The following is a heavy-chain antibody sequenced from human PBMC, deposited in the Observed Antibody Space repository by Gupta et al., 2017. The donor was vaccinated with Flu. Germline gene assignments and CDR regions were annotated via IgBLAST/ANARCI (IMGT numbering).Heavy chain of an antibody. CDR3: VKERTPRASSGWPFDC. Sequence: QLQLVESGGGVVQPGGSLRLSCAGSGFLFSDYGMQWVRQAPGKGLEWMGVTAHDGSVEFYADSGKGRFTISRDNSKNTMYLQMNSLRIEDTALYYCVKERTPRASSGWPFDCWGQGTLVTVSS. V-gene: IGHV3-30*18. CDR2: TAHDGSVE. CDR1: GFLFSDYG. J-gene: IGHJ4*02. D-gene: IGHD6-19*01.